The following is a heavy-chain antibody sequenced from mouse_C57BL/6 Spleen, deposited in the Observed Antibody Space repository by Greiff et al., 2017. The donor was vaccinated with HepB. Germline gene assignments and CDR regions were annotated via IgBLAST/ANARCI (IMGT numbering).Heavy chain of an antibody. CDR2: IDPSDSET. CDR3: AREDTTVSYYFDY. Sequence: VQLKQPGAELVRPGSSVKLSCKASGYTFTSYWMHWVKQRPIQGLEWIGNIDPSDSETHYNQKFKDKATLTVDKSSSTAYMQLSSLTSEDSAVYYCAREDTTVSYYFDYWGQGTTLTVSS. CDR1: GYTFTSYW. V-gene: IGHV1-52*01. D-gene: IGHD1-1*01. J-gene: IGHJ2*01.